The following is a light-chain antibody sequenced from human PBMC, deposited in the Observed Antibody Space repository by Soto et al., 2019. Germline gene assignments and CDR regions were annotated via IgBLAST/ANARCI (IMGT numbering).Light chain of an antibody. V-gene: IGLV2-14*01. CDR3: SSYTSSSTVV. CDR1: GSDVGGYNY. Sequence: QSVLTQPASVSGSPGQSITISCTGTGSDVGGYNYVSWYQQHPDKAPKLMIYDVTNRPSGVSNRFSGSKSGNTASLTISGLQAEDEADYYCSSYTSSSTVVFGGGTKVTVL. CDR2: DVT. J-gene: IGLJ2*01.